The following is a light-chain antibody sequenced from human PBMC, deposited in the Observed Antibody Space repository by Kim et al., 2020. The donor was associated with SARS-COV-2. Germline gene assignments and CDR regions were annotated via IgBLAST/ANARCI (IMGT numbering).Light chain of an antibody. CDR3: QSYDVTNQI. CDR2: EDN. CDR1: SGSIVTNF. Sequence: GKTVTISCTRSSGSIVTNFVQWYRQRPGSSPTMVIFEDNRRPSGVPDRFSGSIDRSSNSASLTISGLKTEDEADYYCQSYDVTNQIFGGGTKLTVL. J-gene: IGLJ2*01. V-gene: IGLV6-57*01.